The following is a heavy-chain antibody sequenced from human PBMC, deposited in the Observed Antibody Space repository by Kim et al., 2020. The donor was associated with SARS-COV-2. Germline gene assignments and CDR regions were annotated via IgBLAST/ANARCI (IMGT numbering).Heavy chain of an antibody. CDR3: ARGGYCSSTSCLDY. CDR1: GFTFSSYS. V-gene: IGHV3-21*01. Sequence: GGSLRLSCAASGFTFSSYSMNWVRQAPGKGLEWVSSISSSSSYIYYADSVKGRITISRDNAKNSLYLQMNMLTAENTAVYYWARGGYCSSTSCLDYWGQGPLVTVSS. CDR2: ISSSSSYI. J-gene: IGHJ4*02. D-gene: IGHD2-2*01.